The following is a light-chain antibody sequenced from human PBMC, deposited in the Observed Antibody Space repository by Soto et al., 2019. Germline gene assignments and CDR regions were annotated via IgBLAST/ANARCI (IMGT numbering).Light chain of an antibody. V-gene: IGKV3-11*01. CDR1: QNINNF. CDR3: QQRSSWPS. CDR2: DAS. Sequence: EIVMTQSPATLSLSPGERATLSCRASQNINNFLAWYQQKPGQAPRLLIFDASNRATGIPARFSGSGSGTDFTLSISSLEPEDFAVYYCQQRSSWPSFGQGTRLEIK. J-gene: IGKJ5*01.